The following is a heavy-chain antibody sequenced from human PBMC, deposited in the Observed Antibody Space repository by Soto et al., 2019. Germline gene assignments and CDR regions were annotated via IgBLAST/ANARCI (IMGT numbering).Heavy chain of an antibody. Sequence: PSETLSLTCTVSGGSISGSNYYWSWIRQPPGKGLEWIGEINHSGSTNYNPSLKSRVTISVDTSKNQFSLKLSSVTAADTAVYYCAGTIVVVPAAGESGWFDPWGQGTLVTVSS. V-gene: IGHV4-39*07. CDR3: AGTIVVVPAAGESGWFDP. J-gene: IGHJ5*02. CDR1: GGSISGSNYY. D-gene: IGHD2-2*01. CDR2: INHSGST.